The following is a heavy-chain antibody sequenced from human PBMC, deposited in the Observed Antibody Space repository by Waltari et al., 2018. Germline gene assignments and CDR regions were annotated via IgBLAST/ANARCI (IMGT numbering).Heavy chain of an antibody. CDR1: GFTFSSSA. D-gene: IGHD6-19*01. Sequence: EVQMLESGGGVVQPGGSLRLSCAASGFTFSSSAMSWVRQAPGKGLEWVSVIYSGGSTYYADSVKGRFTISRDNSKNTVYLQMNGLRVEDTAVYYCAKDGTGCKHPTGAYYYYGLDVWGPGTTVTVSS. V-gene: IGHV3-23*03. J-gene: IGHJ6*02. CDR2: IYSGGST. CDR3: AKDGTGCKHPTGAYYYYGLDV.